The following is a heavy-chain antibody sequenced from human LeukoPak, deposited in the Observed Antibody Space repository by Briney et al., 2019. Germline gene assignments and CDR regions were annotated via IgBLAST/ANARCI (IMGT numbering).Heavy chain of an antibody. CDR1: GGSISSYY. Sequence: SETLSLTCTVSGGSISSYYWSWIRQPPGKGLEWIGYIYYSGSTCYNPSLKSRVTISVDTSKNQISLKLSSVTAADTAVYYCARGRPDDFWSGYSNYYMDVWGKGTTVTVSS. V-gene: IGHV4-59*08. CDR2: IYYSGST. CDR3: ARGRPDDFWSGYSNYYMDV. D-gene: IGHD3-3*01. J-gene: IGHJ6*03.